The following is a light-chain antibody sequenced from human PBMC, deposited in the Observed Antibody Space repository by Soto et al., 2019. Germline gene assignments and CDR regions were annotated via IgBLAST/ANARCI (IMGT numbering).Light chain of an antibody. J-gene: IGKJ1*01. CDR2: GAS. V-gene: IGKV3-20*02. CDR3: QQSYTSSKR. Sequence: LSCWFSQSVTSNYLAWYQQKPGQAPKLLIFGASTRATGIPERFSGSGSGTEFTLALRTLQPEESALSYCQQSYTSSKRFAQGTKVDIK. CDR1: QSVTSNY.